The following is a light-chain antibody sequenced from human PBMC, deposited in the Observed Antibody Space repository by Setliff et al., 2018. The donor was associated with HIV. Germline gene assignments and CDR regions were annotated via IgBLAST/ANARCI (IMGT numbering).Light chain of an antibody. CDR3: QSYDSSLSAYV. J-gene: IGLJ1*01. Sequence: QSALTQPPSVSGTPGQRVTISCTGSSSNFGAGYDVHWYQQLPGTAPKLLISGNNNRPSGVPDRFSGSKSGTSASLAITGLQAEDEADYYCQSYDSSLSAYVFGTGTKVTVL. CDR1: SSNFGAGYD. V-gene: IGLV1-40*01. CDR2: GNN.